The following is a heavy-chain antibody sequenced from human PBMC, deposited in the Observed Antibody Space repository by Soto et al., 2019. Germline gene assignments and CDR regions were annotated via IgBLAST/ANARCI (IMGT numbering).Heavy chain of an antibody. CDR2: IYYSGST. J-gene: IGHJ6*02. CDR3: ARDHCTNGVCPMDV. V-gene: IGHV4-31*03. Sequence: SETLSLTCTVSGGSISSGGYYWSWIRQHPGKGLEWIGYIYYSGSTYYNPSLKSRVTISVDTSKNQFSLKLSSVTAAETAVYYCARDHCTNGVCPMDVWGQGTTVT. CDR1: GGSISSGGYY. D-gene: IGHD2-8*01.